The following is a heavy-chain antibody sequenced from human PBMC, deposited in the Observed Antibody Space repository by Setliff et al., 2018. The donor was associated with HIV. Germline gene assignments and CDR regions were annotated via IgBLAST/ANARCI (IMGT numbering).Heavy chain of an antibody. CDR3: ARGGAFWSGYYGFDY. V-gene: IGHV4-4*02. CDR1: GGSISSNKW. CDR2: IYHSGST. D-gene: IGHD3-3*01. Sequence: SLTCAVSGGSISSNKWWSWVRQPPGKGLEWIGEIYHSGSTKYNPSLKSRVTISVDKSKNQFSLNLTSVTAADTAVYYCARGGAFWSGYYGFDYWGQGTLVTVSS. J-gene: IGHJ4*02.